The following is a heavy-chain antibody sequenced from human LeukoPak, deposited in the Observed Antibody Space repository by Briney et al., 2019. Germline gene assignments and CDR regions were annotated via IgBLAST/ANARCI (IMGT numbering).Heavy chain of an antibody. Sequence: GGSLRLSCAASGFTFSSYSMNWVRQAPGKGLEWVSSISGSSSYIYCADSVKGRFTISRDNAKNSLYLQMNSLRAEDTAVYYCARLRSTSSRAFDIWGQGTMVTVSS. J-gene: IGHJ3*02. CDR1: GFTFSSYS. CDR2: ISGSSSYI. V-gene: IGHV3-21*01. D-gene: IGHD2-2*01. CDR3: ARLRSTSSRAFDI.